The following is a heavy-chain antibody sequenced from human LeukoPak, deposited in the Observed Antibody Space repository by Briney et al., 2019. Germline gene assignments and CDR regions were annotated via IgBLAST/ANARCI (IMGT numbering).Heavy chain of an antibody. CDR2: ISAYNGNT. CDR3: ARATWTTVVTPLNDY. Sequence: ASVKVSCKASGYTFTSYGISWVRQAPGQGLEWMGWISAYNGNTNYAQKLQGRVTMTTDTSTSTAYMELRSLRSDDTAVYYCARATWTTVVTPLNDYWGQGTLVTVSS. CDR1: GYTFTSYG. V-gene: IGHV1-18*01. J-gene: IGHJ4*02. D-gene: IGHD4-23*01.